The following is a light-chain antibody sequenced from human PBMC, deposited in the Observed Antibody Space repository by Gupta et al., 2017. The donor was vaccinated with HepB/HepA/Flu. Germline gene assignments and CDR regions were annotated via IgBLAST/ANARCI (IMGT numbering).Light chain of an antibody. CDR3: GTWDSSLSAAV. Sequence: QSVLTQPPSVSAALGQKVTISCSGSSSNIGNNYVSWYQHLPGSAPKLLIYEDNKRPSGIPDRFSGSKSGTSATLGITVLQTGDEADYYCGTWDSSLSAAVFGGGTELTVL. CDR1: SSNIGNNY. V-gene: IGLV1-51*02. CDR2: EDN. J-gene: IGLJ2*01.